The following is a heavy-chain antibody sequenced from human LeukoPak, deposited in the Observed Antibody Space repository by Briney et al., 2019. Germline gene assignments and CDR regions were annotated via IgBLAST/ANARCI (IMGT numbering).Heavy chain of an antibody. CDR3: ARTIAVNGGDFDY. CDR2: IWHDGSNE. Sequence: GGSLRLSCAASGFTFNNYGMHWVRQAPGKGLEWVAVIWHDGSNEYYVDSVKGRFTISRDNAKNTLYLQMNSLRAEDTALYYCARTIAVNGGDFDYWGQGTLVTVSS. V-gene: IGHV3-33*01. J-gene: IGHJ4*02. D-gene: IGHD6-19*01. CDR1: GFTFNNYG.